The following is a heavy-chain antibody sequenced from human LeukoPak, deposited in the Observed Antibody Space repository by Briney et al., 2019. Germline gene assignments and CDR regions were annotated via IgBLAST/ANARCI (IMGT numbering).Heavy chain of an antibody. CDR2: INPSGGST. CDR1: GYTFISYY. CDR3: ARDSGTVSDAFDI. D-gene: IGHD4-11*01. J-gene: IGHJ3*02. V-gene: IGHV1-46*01. Sequence: ASVKVSCKASGYTFISYYIHWVRQAPGQGLEWMGIINPSGGSTRYAQKFQGRVTMTRDTSTGTIYMELSSLRSEDTAVYFCARDSGTVSDAFDIWGQGTMVTVSS.